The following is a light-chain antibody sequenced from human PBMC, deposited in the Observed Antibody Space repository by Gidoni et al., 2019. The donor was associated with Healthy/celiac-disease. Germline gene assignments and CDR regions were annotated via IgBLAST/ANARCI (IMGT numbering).Light chain of an antibody. CDR2: RNN. CDR1: SSNLGSNY. V-gene: IGLV1-47*01. Sequence: QSVLTQPPAASGTPGQRVPISCSGSSSNLGSNYVYWYQQLPGTAPKLLIHRNNQRPSGVPDRFSGSKSGTSASLAISGLRSEDEADYYCAAWDDSLSGRVFGGGTKLTVL. CDR3: AAWDDSLSGRV. J-gene: IGLJ3*02.